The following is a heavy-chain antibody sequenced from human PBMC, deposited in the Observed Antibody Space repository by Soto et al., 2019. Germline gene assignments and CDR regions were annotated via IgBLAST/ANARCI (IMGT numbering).Heavy chain of an antibody. Sequence: ASVKVSCKASGYTFTGYYIHWVRQAPGQGLEWMGWINPNSGGTNYAQKFQGRVTMTRDTSISTAYMELSRLRSDDTAVYYCARGRPGIAAAGRGDWFDPWGQGTLVTVSS. CDR1: GYTFTGYY. J-gene: IGHJ5*02. CDR3: ARGRPGIAAAGRGDWFDP. D-gene: IGHD6-13*01. V-gene: IGHV1-2*02. CDR2: INPNSGGT.